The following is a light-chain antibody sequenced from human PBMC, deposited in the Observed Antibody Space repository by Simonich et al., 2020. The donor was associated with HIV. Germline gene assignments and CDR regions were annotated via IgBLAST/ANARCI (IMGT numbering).Light chain of an antibody. V-gene: IGLV3-10*01. CDR3: YSTDSSGNHRV. CDR2: EDI. Sequence: SYELTQPPLVSVSPGQTARITCSGDALPKEYAYWYQQKSGQAPVLVIYEDIKLPSGIPERFSGSSSGTMATLTISGAQVEDEADYYCYSTDSSGNHRVFGGGTKLTVL. CDR1: ALPKEY. J-gene: IGLJ3*02.